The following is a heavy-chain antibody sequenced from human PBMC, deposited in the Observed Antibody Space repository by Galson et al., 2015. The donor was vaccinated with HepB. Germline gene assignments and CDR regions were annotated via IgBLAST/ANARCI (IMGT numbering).Heavy chain of an antibody. CDR3: ARDWARGKRPASLWGSYPQDAGSFDI. CDR2: IKQDGSEK. J-gene: IGHJ3*02. Sequence: SLRLSCAASGFTFSSYWMSWVRQAPGKGLEWVANIKQDGSEKYYVDSVKGRFTISRDNAKNSLFLQMNSLRAEDTAVYYCARDWARGKRPASLWGSYPQDAGSFDIWGQGTMVTVSS. CDR1: GFTFSSYW. D-gene: IGHD1-26*01. V-gene: IGHV3-7*01.